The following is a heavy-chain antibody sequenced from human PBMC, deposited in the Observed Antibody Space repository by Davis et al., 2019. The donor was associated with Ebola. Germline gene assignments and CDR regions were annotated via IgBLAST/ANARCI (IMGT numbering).Heavy chain of an antibody. CDR1: GFIVSSYY. Sequence: GGSLRLSCAASGFIVSSYYMSWVRQAPGKGLEWVSSISSSSSYIYYADSVKGRFTISRDNAKNSLYLQMNSLRAEDTAVYYCARVQGQWLAQYYFDYWGQGTLVTVSS. CDR2: ISSSSSYI. D-gene: IGHD6-19*01. V-gene: IGHV3-21*01. CDR3: ARVQGQWLAQYYFDY. J-gene: IGHJ4*02.